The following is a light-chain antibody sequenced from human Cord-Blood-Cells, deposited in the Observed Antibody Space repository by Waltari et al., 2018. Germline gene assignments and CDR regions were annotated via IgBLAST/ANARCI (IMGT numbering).Light chain of an antibody. V-gene: IGKV3-11*01. Sequence: ELVLTQSPATLSLSPGERATLPCRASQSVSSYLAWYRQKPGQAPRLLIYDASNRATGIPARFSGSGSGTDFTLTISSLEPEDFAVYYCQQRSNWPTFGGGTKVEIK. J-gene: IGKJ4*01. CDR3: QQRSNWPT. CDR2: DAS. CDR1: QSVSSY.